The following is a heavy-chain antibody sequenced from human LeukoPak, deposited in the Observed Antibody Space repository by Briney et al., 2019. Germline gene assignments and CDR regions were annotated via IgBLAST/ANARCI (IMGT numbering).Heavy chain of an antibody. CDR1: GFTFSNYA. V-gene: IGHV3-23*01. CDR3: ARAHYYDSSGYSSYFDY. CDR2: ISGTGGST. J-gene: IGHJ4*02. Sequence: GGSLRLSCAASGFTFSNYAMSWVRQAPGKGLEWVSSISGTGGSTYYADSVKGRFTISRDNSNNTLFLQMNSLRAEDTAVYYCARAHYYDSSGYSSYFDYWGQGTLVTVSS. D-gene: IGHD3-22*01.